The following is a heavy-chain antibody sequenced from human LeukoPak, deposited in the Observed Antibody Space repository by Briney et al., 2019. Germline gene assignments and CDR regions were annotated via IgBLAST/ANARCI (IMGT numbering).Heavy chain of an antibody. J-gene: IGHJ4*02. Sequence: SETLSLTCTVSSGSITGYYWSWIRQPAGKGLEWIGRIYTSGSTNYNPSLKSRVTISVDTSKNQFSLKLSSVTAADTAVYYCATLGYSYGTDYWGQGTLVTVSS. CDR3: ATLGYSYGTDY. CDR1: SGSITGYY. V-gene: IGHV4-4*07. D-gene: IGHD5-18*01. CDR2: IYTSGST.